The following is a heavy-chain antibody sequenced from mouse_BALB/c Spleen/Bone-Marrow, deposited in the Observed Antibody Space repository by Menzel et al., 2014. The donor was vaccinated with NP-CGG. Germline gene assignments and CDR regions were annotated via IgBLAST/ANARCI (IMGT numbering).Heavy chain of an antibody. Sequence: EVKVVESGGGLVKPGGSLKLSCAASGFTFSSYTMSWVRQTPGKRLEWVATITSGGSYTYYPDSVKGRFTISRDNAKNTLYLQMSSLKSEDTAMYYCTRDNGPFDYWGQGTTLTVSS. J-gene: IGHJ2*01. D-gene: IGHD1-2*01. V-gene: IGHV5-6-4*01. CDR3: TRDNGPFDY. CDR2: ITSGGSYT. CDR1: GFTFSSYT.